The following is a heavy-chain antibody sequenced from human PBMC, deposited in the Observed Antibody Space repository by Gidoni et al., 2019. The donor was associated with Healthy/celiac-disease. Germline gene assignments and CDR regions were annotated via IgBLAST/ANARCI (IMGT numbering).Heavy chain of an antibody. J-gene: IGHJ3*02. CDR1: GFTVSSNY. CDR2: IYSGGST. CDR3: ARGYYGSGSYFSDAFDI. V-gene: IGHV3-66*02. D-gene: IGHD3-10*01. Sequence: EVQLVESGGGLVQPGGSLRLSCAASGFTVSSNYMSWVRQAPGKGLEWVSVIYSGGSTYYADSVKGRFTISRDNSKNTLYLQMNSLRAEDTAVYYCARGYYGSGSYFSDAFDIWGQGTMVTVSS.